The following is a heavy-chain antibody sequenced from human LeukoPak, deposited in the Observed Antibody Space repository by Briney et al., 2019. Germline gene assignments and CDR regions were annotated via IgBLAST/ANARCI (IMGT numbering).Heavy chain of an antibody. D-gene: IGHD1-26*01. Sequence: GGSLRLSCAASGFTFSNYAMSWVRQAPGKGLEWVSGVSDSGRSAYYADSVQGRFIISRDNSKNTLYLQMNSLRVEDTAAYFCAQNQWEFPAWGQGTLVAVSS. CDR3: AQNQWEFPA. J-gene: IGHJ5*02. V-gene: IGHV3-23*01. CDR1: GFTFSNYA. CDR2: VSDSGRSA.